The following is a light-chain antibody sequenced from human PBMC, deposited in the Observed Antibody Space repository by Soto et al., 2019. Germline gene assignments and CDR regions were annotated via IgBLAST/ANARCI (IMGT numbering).Light chain of an antibody. Sequence: EVVMTQSPATLSVSPGERATLSCRASQSVSSDLAWYQQIPGQAPRLLIYRASTRATGIPARFSGSGSGTEFTLTISSLQSEDFAVYYCQQYNNRPPWTFGQGTKVEFK. V-gene: IGKV3-15*01. CDR1: QSVSSD. CDR3: QQYNNRPPWT. CDR2: RAS. J-gene: IGKJ1*01.